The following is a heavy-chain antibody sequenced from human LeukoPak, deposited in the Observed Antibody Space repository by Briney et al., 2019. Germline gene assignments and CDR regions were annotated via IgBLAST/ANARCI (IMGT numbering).Heavy chain of an antibody. Sequence: GESLKISCEGSGYSFTSSWIGWVRQMPGKGLEWMGIIYPGDSDIRYSPSLQGQVTISADKSITTAYLQWSSLKASDTAIYYCARGLYCSGGSCCFDYWGQGTLVTVSS. CDR3: ARGLYCSGGSCCFDY. V-gene: IGHV5-51*01. J-gene: IGHJ4*02. CDR2: IYPGDSDI. CDR1: GYSFTSSW. D-gene: IGHD2-15*01.